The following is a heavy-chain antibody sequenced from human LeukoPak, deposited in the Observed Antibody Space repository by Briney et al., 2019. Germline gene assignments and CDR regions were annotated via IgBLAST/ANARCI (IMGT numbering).Heavy chain of an antibody. CDR1: GGTFSSYA. D-gene: IGHD6-13*01. CDR2: INPIFGTA. CDR3: AREGRIAAAGTYFWFDP. V-gene: IGHV1-69*01. Sequence: SSVKVSCKASGGTFSSYAISWVRQAPGQGLEWMGGINPIFGTANYAQKFQGRVTITADESTSTAYMELSSLRSEDTAVYYCAREGRIAAAGTYFWFDPWGQGTLVIVSS. J-gene: IGHJ5*02.